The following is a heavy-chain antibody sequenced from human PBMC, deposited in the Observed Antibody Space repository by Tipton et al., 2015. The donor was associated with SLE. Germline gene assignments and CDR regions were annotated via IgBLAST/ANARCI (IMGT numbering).Heavy chain of an antibody. Sequence: SLRLSCAASGFTLSSYAMSWVRQAPGKGLEWVSVIYSGGRTYYADSVKGRFTISRDDSRNTLYLQMDSLRAEDTAVYYCAREDGAYYKGWHFDLWGRGTLVTVSS. CDR2: IYSGGRT. J-gene: IGHJ2*01. V-gene: IGHV3-53*01. CDR3: AREDGAYYKGWHFDL. CDR1: GFTLSSYA. D-gene: IGHD1-26*01.